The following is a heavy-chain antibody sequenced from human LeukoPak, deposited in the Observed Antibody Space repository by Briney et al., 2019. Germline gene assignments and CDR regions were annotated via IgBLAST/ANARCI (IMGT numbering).Heavy chain of an antibody. D-gene: IGHD3-10*01. V-gene: IGHV4-31*02. CDR1: GGSISSGGYY. CDR2: IYYSGST. Sequence: SETLSLTCTVSGGSISSGGYYWSWLRQHPGKGLEWIGYIYYSGSTYYNPSLKSRVTISVDTSKNQFSLKLSSVTAADTAVYYCATNDPLYYYASGSYYDFDYWGQGTLVTVSS. J-gene: IGHJ4*02. CDR3: ATNDPLYYYASGSYYDFDY.